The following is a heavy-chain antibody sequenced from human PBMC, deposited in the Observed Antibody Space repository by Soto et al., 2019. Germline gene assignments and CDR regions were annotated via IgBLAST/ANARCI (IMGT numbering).Heavy chain of an antibody. J-gene: IGHJ6*02. D-gene: IGHD3-16*02. CDR2: ISAYNGNT. CDR1: GYTFTSYG. Sequence: ASVKVSCKASGYTFTSYGISWVRQAPGQGLEWMGWISAYNGNTNYAQKLQGRVTMTTDTSTSTAYMELRSLRPDDTAVYYCARDPARDDYVWGSYRFDYYYYGMDVWGQGTTVTVSS. CDR3: ARDPARDDYVWGSYRFDYYYYGMDV. V-gene: IGHV1-18*01.